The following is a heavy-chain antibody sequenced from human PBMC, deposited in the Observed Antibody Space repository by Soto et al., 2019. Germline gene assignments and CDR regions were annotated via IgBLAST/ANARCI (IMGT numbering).Heavy chain of an antibody. Sequence: QVQLVQSGAEVKKPGSSVKVSCKASGGTFSSYTISWVRQAPGQGLEWMGRIIPIIGIENYAQKFQGRVTITADKSTRAAYMELSSLRAEDTAVYYCERDIGNMFRGYAPRVYYYYGMDVWGRGTTVTVSS. CDR1: GGTFSSYT. V-gene: IGHV1-69*08. J-gene: IGHJ6*02. CDR3: ERDIGNMFRGYAPRVYYYYGMDV. D-gene: IGHD5-12*01. CDR2: IIPIIGIE.